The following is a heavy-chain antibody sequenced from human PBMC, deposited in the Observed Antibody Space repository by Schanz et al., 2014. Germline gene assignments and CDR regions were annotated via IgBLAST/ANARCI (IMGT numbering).Heavy chain of an antibody. CDR2: VFPNGIT. V-gene: IGHV4-61*02. CDR3: ARGGYGSGSYREFDY. D-gene: IGHD3-10*01. J-gene: IGHJ4*02. Sequence: QLQLQESGPGLVKPSETLSLTCTVSGGSIRSGTYYWSWIRQPAGKALEWVGRVFPNGITNYNPSLKSRVTISVDTSKSQFSLKLSSVTAADTAVYYCARGGYGSGSYREFDYWGQGTLVTVSS. CDR1: GGSIRSGTYY.